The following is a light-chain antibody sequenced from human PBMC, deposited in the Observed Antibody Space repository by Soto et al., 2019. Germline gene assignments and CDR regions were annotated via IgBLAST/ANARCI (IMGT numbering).Light chain of an antibody. CDR2: GTS. Sequence: DIVLTQSPGTLSLSPGERATLSCRASQSVSSKYLAWYQQKPGQPPRVLIYGTSIRATGIPERFSGGGSGTYFTLTITRLESEDFAVYYCQQYGSSLFTFGPGTKVDFK. V-gene: IGKV3-20*01. J-gene: IGKJ3*01. CDR3: QQYGSSLFT. CDR1: QSVSSKY.